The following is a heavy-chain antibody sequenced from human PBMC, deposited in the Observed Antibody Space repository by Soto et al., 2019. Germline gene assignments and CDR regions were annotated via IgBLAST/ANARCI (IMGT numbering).Heavy chain of an antibody. CDR1: GGPFNNHA. D-gene: IGHD4-17*01. CDR2: VIPTLGTA. V-gene: IGHV1-69*01. CDR3: ASDYGASDAFDS. J-gene: IGHJ3*02. Sequence: QVQLVQSGAEVKKPGSSVKVSCKTSGGPFNNHAINWVRQAPGQGLEWVGLVIPTLGTADYAQKFQGRVTMNADEVTNTAYMELSSLRAEATGVYYCASDYGASDAFDSWGQGTSVTVSS.